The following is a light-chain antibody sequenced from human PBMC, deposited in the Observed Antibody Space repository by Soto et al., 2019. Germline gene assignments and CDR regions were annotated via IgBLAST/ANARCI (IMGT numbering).Light chain of an antibody. Sequence: EMVLTQSQNTLSLSPGERATLSCRASPTVSSSFLAWYQQKPGQAPRLLIYDTSNRATGIPARFSGSGSGTDFTLTISRLEPEDFAVDYCQQYDSWTFGQGTKVDIK. J-gene: IGKJ1*01. CDR2: DTS. CDR3: QQYDSWT. CDR1: PTVSSSF. V-gene: IGKV3-20*01.